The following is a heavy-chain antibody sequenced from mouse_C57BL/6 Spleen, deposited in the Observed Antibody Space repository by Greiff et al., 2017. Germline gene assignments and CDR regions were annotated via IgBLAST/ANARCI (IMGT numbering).Heavy chain of an antibody. CDR2: ISYSGST. CDR1: GYSITSDY. V-gene: IGHV3-8*01. CDR3: ARRRHYYGSSYVHYAMDY. Sequence: VQLKESGPGLAKPSQTLSLTCSVTGYSITSDYWNWIRKFPGNKLEYMGYISYSGSTYYNPSLKSRISITRDTSKNQYYLQLNSVTTEDTATYYCARRRHYYGSSYVHYAMDYWGQGTSVTVSS. D-gene: IGHD1-1*01. J-gene: IGHJ4*01.